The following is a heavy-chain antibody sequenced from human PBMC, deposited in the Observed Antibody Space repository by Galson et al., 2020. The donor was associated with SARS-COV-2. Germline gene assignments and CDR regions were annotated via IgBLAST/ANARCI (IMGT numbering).Heavy chain of an antibody. CDR3: ARGRAVTTPYHYLGMDR. D-gene: IGHD4-4*01. Sequence: SETLSLTCAVYGGSFSGYYWSWIRQPPGKGLEWIGEINHSGNTNYNPSLKSRVTISVDTSKNQFSLKLSSVTAADTAVYYCARGRAVTTPYHYLGMDRWGQGTTVTVSS. CDR1: GGSFSGYY. J-gene: IGHJ6*02. CDR2: INHSGNT. V-gene: IGHV4-34*01.